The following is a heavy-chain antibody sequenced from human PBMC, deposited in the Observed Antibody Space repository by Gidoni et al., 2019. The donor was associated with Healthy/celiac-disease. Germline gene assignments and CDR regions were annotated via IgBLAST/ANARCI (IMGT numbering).Heavy chain of an antibody. V-gene: IGHV3-15*01. J-gene: IGHJ4*02. D-gene: IGHD5-18*01. Sequence: ELQLVEPGGCLVKPGGYLRLSCADSGFIFSKAWMSWVRQDPGKGLEWVGRIKSKTDGGTTDYAAPVKGRFTISRDDSKNTLYLQMNSLKTEYTAVYYCTTVGHGDTALWGEGTLVTVSS. CDR1: GFIFSKAW. CDR3: TTVGHGDTAL. CDR2: IKSKTDGGTT.